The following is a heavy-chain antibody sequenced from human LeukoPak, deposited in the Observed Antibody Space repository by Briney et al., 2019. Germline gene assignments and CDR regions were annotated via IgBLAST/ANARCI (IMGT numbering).Heavy chain of an antibody. D-gene: IGHD3-10*01. V-gene: IGHV4-4*07. CDR3: ARDSGTTGEVKFDP. Sequence: PSETLSLACTVSGGSINSYWSWIRQPAGKGLEWIGRISGSGTITYNPALQSRLSISIDTSKNQFSLKLMSVTAADTAVYYCARDSGTTGEVKFDPWGQGTLVTVSS. CDR2: ISGSGTI. J-gene: IGHJ5*02. CDR1: GGSINSY.